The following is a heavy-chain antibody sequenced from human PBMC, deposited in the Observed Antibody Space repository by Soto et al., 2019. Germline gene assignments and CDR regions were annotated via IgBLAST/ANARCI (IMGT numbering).Heavy chain of an antibody. CDR2: IKSKTDGGTT. CDR3: TTEGQQWLVPYFDY. CDR1: GFTFSNAW. D-gene: IGHD6-19*01. Sequence: GGSLRLSCAASGFTFSNAWMSWVRQAPGKGLEWVGRIKSKTDGGTTDYAAPVKGRFTISRDDSKNTLYLQMNSLKTEDTAVYYCTTEGQQWLVPYFDYWGQGTLVTVSS. V-gene: IGHV3-15*01. J-gene: IGHJ4*02.